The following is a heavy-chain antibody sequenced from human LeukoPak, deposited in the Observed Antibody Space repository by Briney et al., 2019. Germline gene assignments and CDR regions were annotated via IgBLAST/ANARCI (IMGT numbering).Heavy chain of an antibody. J-gene: IGHJ4*02. V-gene: IGHV3-23*01. CDR1: GFTFSSYA. CDR2: ISGSGGST. Sequence: GGSLRLSCAASGFTFSSYAMSWVRQAPGKGLEWVSAISGSGGSTYYADSVKGRFTISRDNSKNTLHLQMNSLRAEDTAVYYGPKPGRRDPLHIGGATWARVYYFNYWGQGPLAPVPS. D-gene: IGHD1-26*01. CDR3: PKPGRRDPLHIGGATWARVYYFNY.